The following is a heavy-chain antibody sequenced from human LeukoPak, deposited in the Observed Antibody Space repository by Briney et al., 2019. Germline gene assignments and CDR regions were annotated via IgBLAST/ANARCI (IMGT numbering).Heavy chain of an antibody. Sequence: SETLSLTCTVCGTSISSSSSYWGWIRQPPGKGLEWIGSLYYSGSTYYSAYTYYNPSLKSRVTISVDTSKNQFSLNLTSVTAADTAVYFCATVRPYGSETYYKFPHSVMDVWGKGTTVTISS. J-gene: IGHJ6*03. D-gene: IGHD3-10*01. CDR1: GTSISSSSSY. CDR3: ATVRPYGSETYYKFPHSVMDV. CDR2: LYYSGSTYYSAYT. V-gene: IGHV4-39*07.